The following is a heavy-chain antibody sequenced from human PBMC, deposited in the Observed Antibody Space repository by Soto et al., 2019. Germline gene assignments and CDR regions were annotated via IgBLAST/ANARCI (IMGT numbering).Heavy chain of an antibody. V-gene: IGHV3-11*01. Sequence: QVQLVESGGGLVKPGGSLRLSCAASGFTFSDYYMSWIRQAPGKGLEWVSYISSSGSTIYYADSVKGRFTISRDNAKNSLYLQMNSLRAEDTAVYYCARGCSSTSCYYEVSYYYYMDVWGKGTTVTVSS. J-gene: IGHJ6*03. CDR3: ARGCSSTSCYYEVSYYYYMDV. CDR2: ISSSGSTI. D-gene: IGHD2-2*01. CDR1: GFTFSDYY.